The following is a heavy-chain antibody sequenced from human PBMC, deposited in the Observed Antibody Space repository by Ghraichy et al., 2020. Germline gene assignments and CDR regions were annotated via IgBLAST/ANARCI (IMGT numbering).Heavy chain of an antibody. CDR2: ISAYNGNT. CDR1: GYTFTSYG. V-gene: IGHV1-18*01. D-gene: IGHD6-13*01. Sequence: ASVKVSCKASGYTFTSYGISWVRQAPGQGLEWMGWISAYNGNTNYAQKLQGRVTMTTDTSTSTAYMELRSLRSDDTAVYYCARVNTYSYSSSWYDRRAFDIWGQGTMVTVSS. J-gene: IGHJ3*02. CDR3: ARVNTYSYSSSWYDRRAFDI.